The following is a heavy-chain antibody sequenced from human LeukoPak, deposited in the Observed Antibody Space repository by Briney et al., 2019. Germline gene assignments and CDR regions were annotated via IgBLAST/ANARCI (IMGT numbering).Heavy chain of an antibody. CDR1: GFTFSSYG. V-gene: IGHV3-30*18. J-gene: IGHJ4*02. CDR2: ISYDGSNK. D-gene: IGHD2-2*01. Sequence: GGSLRLSCAASGFTFSSYGMHWVRQAPGKGLEWVAVISYDGSNKYYADSVKGRFTISRDNSKNTLYLQMNSLRAEDTAVYYCAKSTRTVVVPAIEEFDYWGQGTLVTVSS. CDR3: AKSTRTVVVPAIEEFDY.